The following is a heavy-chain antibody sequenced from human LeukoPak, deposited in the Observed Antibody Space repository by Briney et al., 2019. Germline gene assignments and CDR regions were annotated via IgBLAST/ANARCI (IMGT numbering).Heavy chain of an antibody. CDR3: AWWYYYDSSGYPNDAFDI. Sequence: KPGGSLRLSCAASGFTFSDYYMSWIRQAPGKGLEWVSYISSSGSTIYCADSVKGRFTISRGNAKNSLYLQMNSLRAEDTAVYYCAWWYYYDSSGYPNDAFDIWGQGTMVTVSS. CDR1: GFTFSDYY. V-gene: IGHV3-11*01. CDR2: ISSSGSTI. D-gene: IGHD3-22*01. J-gene: IGHJ3*02.